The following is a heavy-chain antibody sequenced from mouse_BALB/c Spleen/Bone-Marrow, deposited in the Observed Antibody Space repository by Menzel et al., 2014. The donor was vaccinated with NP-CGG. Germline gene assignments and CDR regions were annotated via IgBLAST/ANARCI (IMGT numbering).Heavy chain of an antibody. Sequence: EVNVVESGAELVKPGASVKLSCTASGSNIKDTYMHWVKQRPEQGLEWIGRIDPANGNTKYDPKFQGKATITADTSSNTAYLQLSSLTSEDTAVYYCAGFGITKEEGYYYAMDYWGQGTSVTVSS. CDR3: AGFGITKEEGYYYAMDY. CDR1: GSNIKDTY. CDR2: IDPANGNT. J-gene: IGHJ4*01. D-gene: IGHD2-4*01. V-gene: IGHV14-3*02.